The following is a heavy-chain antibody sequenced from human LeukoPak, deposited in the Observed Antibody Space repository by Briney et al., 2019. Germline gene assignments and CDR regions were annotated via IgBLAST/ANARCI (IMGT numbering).Heavy chain of an antibody. CDR1: GGSISSGDHY. V-gene: IGHV4-39*07. Sequence: SETLSLTCTVSGGSISSGDHYWSWIRQPPGKGLEWIGEINHSGSTNYSPSLKSRVTISVDTSKNQFSLKLSSVTAADAAVYYCARGRNIAAAGTNWFDPWGQGTLVTVSS. CDR3: ARGRNIAAAGTNWFDP. D-gene: IGHD6-13*01. CDR2: INHSGST. J-gene: IGHJ5*02.